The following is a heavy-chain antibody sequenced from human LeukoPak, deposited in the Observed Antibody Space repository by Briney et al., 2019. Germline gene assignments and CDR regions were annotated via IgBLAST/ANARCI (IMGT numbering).Heavy chain of an antibody. V-gene: IGHV1-8*01. CDR2: MNPNSGNT. J-gene: IGHJ4*02. CDR3: ARLLGDYVWGSYRYFDY. Sequence: ASVKVSCKASGYTFTSYDINWVRQATGQGLEWMGWMNPNSGNTGYAQKFQGRVTMTRNTSISTAYMELSSLRSEDTAVYYCARLLGDYVWGSYRYFDYWGQGTLVTVSS. D-gene: IGHD3-16*02. CDR1: GYTFTSYD.